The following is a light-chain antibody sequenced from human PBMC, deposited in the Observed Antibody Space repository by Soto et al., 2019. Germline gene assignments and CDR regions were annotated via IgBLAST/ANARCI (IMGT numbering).Light chain of an antibody. V-gene: IGKV3-20*01. Sequence: EIVLTQSAATLSLSLGERATLSCRASQTVGGRYLAWFQQKPGQTPRLLIYGASTRATGVPDRFSVRGSGTDFSLTINRLEPEDFAVYYRLQYVSSPWTFGQGTKV. J-gene: IGKJ1*01. CDR3: LQYVSSPWT. CDR1: QTVGGRY. CDR2: GAS.